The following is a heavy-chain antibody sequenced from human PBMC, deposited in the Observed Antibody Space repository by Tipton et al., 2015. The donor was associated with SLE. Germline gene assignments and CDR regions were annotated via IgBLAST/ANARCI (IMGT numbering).Heavy chain of an antibody. D-gene: IGHD5-24*01. CDR2: ISYNWCT. CDR1: GAFITGHF. J-gene: IGHJ6*02. Sequence: TLSLTCNVSGAFITGHFWNWVRQSPGKGLEWIGYISYNWCTAYNPSLQSRVSISIDTSKNQFSLKVVSVTAADTAVYFCARGELRGNYGMDVWGQGTTVTVSS. CDR3: ARGELRGNYGMDV. V-gene: IGHV4-59*11.